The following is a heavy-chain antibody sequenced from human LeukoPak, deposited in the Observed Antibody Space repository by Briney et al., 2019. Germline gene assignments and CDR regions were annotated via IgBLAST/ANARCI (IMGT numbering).Heavy chain of an antibody. D-gene: IGHD5-24*01. J-gene: IGHJ4*02. Sequence: GGSLRLTCAASGFTFSSYAMHWVRQAPGKGLEWVAVISYDGSNKYYADSVKGRFTISRDNSKNTLYLQMNSLRAEDTAVYYCARDLSRDGYNLLFDYWGQGTLVTVSS. CDR3: ARDLSRDGYNLLFDY. V-gene: IGHV3-30-3*01. CDR1: GFTFSSYA. CDR2: ISYDGSNK.